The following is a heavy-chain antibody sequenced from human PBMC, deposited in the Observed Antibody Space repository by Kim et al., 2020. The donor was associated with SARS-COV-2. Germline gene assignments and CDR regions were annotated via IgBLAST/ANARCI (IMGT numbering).Heavy chain of an antibody. Sequence: YYADAVKGRFTTSRDNPKSTVFLHMNRLGAEDTAIYYCAKNYGASVSYDFWGQGTLVTVSS. CDR3: AKNYGASVSYDF. D-gene: IGHD4-17*01. V-gene: IGHV3-23*05. J-gene: IGHJ4*02.